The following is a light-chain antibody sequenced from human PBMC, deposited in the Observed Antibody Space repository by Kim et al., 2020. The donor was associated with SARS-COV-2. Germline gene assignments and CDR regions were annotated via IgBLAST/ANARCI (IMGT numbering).Light chain of an antibody. CDR2: DTS. V-gene: IGKV3-15*01. CDR1: QSVDSN. CDR3: QQYKNWPPWT. Sequence: EIVMTQSPATLSVSPGDRATLSCRASQSVDSNLAWYQQKPGQAPRLLIYDTSTRPTGIPGRFSGSGSGTEFTLTISSLQSEDFAIYYCQQYKNWPPWTFGQGTKVDIK. J-gene: IGKJ1*01.